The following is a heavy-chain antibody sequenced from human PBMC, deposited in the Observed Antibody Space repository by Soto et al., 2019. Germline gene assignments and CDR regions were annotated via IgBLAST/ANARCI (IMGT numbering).Heavy chain of an antibody. Sequence: QVQLVQSGAEVKKPGSSVKVSCKASGGTFSSYTISWVRQAPGQGLEWMGRIIPILGIANYAQKFQGRVTITADKSTSTAYTELSSLRSEDTAVYYCARVDSGYDFIDYWGQGTLVTVSS. V-gene: IGHV1-69*02. J-gene: IGHJ4*02. CDR1: GGTFSSYT. D-gene: IGHD5-12*01. CDR3: ARVDSGYDFIDY. CDR2: IIPILGIA.